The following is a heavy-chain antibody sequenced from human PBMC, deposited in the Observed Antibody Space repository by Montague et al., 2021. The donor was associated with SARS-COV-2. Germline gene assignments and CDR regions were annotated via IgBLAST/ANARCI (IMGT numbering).Heavy chain of an antibody. D-gene: IGHD4-17*01. CDR2: IYWDDDK. CDR1: GFSLRTSGVG. J-gene: IGHJ4*02. CDR3: VHSYADYLFDY. V-gene: IGHV2-5*02. Sequence: PPLVKPTQTLTLTCSFSGFSLRTSGVGVGWIRQPPGKALEWLAVIYWDDDKRYSPSLKSRLTITKDTSKNQVVLTMTNMDPVDTATYYCVHSYADYLFDYWGQGTLVSVFS.